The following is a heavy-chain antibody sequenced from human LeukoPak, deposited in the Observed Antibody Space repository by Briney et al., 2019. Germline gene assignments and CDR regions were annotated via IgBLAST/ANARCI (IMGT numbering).Heavy chain of an antibody. CDR1: GGSISSYY. CDR3: ARGFGGAAAPSNY. J-gene: IGHJ4*02. V-gene: IGHV4-59*01. D-gene: IGHD3-16*01. CDR2: IYYSGST. Sequence: SETLSLTCTVSGGSISSYYWSWIRQPPGKGLEWIGYIYYSGSTSYNPSLKSRVTISVDTSKNQFSLKLSSVTAADTAVYYCARGFGGAAAPSNYWGQGTLVTVSS.